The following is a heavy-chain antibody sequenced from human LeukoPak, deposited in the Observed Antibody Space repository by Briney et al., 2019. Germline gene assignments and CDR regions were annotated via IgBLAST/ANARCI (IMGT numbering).Heavy chain of an antibody. CDR1: GFTFSSYS. Sequence: PGGSLRLSCPPSGFTFSSYSMSWVRQAPGKGLEWVSAISGSGGSTYYADSVKGRFTISRDNSKNPLYLQMNSLRAEDTAVYYCAKDSKFRPYYDIVAGLIDYWGQGTLVTVSS. CDR3: AKDSKFRPYYDIVAGLIDY. CDR2: ISGSGGST. V-gene: IGHV3-23*01. D-gene: IGHD3-9*01. J-gene: IGHJ4*02.